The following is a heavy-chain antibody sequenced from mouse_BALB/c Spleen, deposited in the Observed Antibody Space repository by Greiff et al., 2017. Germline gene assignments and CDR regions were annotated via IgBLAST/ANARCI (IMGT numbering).Heavy chain of an antibody. Sequence: AADLARPGASVKMSCKASGYTFTSYTMHWVKQRPGQGLEWIGYINPSSGYTEYNQKFKDKTTLTADKSSSTAYMQLSSLTSEDSAVYYCARGITTATSYYFDYWGQGTTLTVSA. D-gene: IGHD1-2*01. V-gene: IGHV1-4*02. CDR1: GYTFTSYT. CDR2: INPSSGYT. J-gene: IGHJ2*01. CDR3: ARGITTATSYYFDY.